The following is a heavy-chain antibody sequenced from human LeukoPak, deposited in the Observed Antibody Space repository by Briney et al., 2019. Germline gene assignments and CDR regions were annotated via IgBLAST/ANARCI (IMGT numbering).Heavy chain of an antibody. V-gene: IGHV3-11*04. D-gene: IGHD3-22*01. J-gene: IGHJ3*02. CDR2: ISSSGSTI. CDR3: ACLPVVIRAFDI. CDR1: GFTFSDYY. Sequence: PGGSLRLSCAASGFTFSDYYMSWIRQAPGKGLEWVSYISSSGSTIYYADSVKGRFTISRDNAKNSLYLHMNSLRAEDTAVYYCACLPVVIRAFDIWGQGTMVTVSS.